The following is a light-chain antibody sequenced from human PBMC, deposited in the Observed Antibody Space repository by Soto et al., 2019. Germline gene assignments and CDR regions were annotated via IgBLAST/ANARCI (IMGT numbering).Light chain of an antibody. CDR2: DDN. J-gene: IGLJ1*01. V-gene: IGLV3-21*02. CDR3: QVWNIYTDHKV. Sequence: SYELTQPPSVSVAPGQTARITCGGNNIGSTSVHWYQQRPGQAPVLVVYDDNDRPSGIPERFSGSNSENTATLTITRVEAGDEADYYCQVWNIYTDHKVFGAGTKVTVL. CDR1: NIGSTS.